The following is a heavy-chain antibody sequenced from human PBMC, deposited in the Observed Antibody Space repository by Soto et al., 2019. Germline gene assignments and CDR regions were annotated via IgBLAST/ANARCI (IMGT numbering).Heavy chain of an antibody. CDR1: GFTFSSYS. CDR2: ISSSSSYI. Sequence: GGSLRLSCAASGFTFSSYSMNWVRQAPGKGLEWASSISSSSSYIYYADSVKGRFTISRDNAKNSLYLQMNSLRAEDTAVYYCARYYDFWSGYYREVDYYMDVWGKGTTVTVSS. V-gene: IGHV3-21*01. CDR3: ARYYDFWSGYYREVDYYMDV. J-gene: IGHJ6*03. D-gene: IGHD3-3*01.